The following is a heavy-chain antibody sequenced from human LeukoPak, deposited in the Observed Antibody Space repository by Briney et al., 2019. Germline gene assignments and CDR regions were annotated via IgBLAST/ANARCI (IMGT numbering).Heavy chain of an antibody. CDR2: ISYDGSNK. Sequence: PGGSLRLSCAASGFTFSSYAMHWVRQSPGRAVEGVPVISYDGSNKYYANSVKGRFSISTDNSKNTLYLQMNSLRAEDTAVYHCARDTGHSGSYLFVSWGQGTLVTASS. D-gene: IGHD1-26*01. CDR3: ARDTGHSGSYLFVS. J-gene: IGHJ4*02. V-gene: IGHV3-30*04. CDR1: GFTFSSYA.